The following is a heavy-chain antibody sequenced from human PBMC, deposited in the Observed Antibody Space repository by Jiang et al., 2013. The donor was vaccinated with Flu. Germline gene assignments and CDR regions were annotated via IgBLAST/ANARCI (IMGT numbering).Heavy chain of an antibody. Sequence: LVKPSETLSLTCSVSGGCVSSCTDYRGWIRQPPGKGLEWIASIYCGGSTYYNPSLKSRVTISADTSKNQFSLKLTFVTAADTAVYYCARGNPRTGTVFDYWGQGTLVTVSS. CDR3: ARGNPRTGTVFDY. V-gene: IGHV4-39*01. CDR1: GGCVSSCTDY. D-gene: IGHD1-1*01. J-gene: IGHJ4*02. CDR2: IYCGGST.